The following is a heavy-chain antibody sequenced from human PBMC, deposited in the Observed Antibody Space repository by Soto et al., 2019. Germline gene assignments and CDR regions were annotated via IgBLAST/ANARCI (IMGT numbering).Heavy chain of an antibody. Sequence: QVQLVQSGAEVKKPGASVRVSCKASGYTFTSYGVSWVRQAPGQGREWMGWISAYNGNTKYAQQLQRRLTLTPGRSPSSDYTDLRSLRSADSTMHSCARAPALHVDTAPKFDCWGERPRVTVS. J-gene: IGHJ4*02. V-gene: IGHV1-18*04. CDR1: GYTFTSYG. CDR3: ARAPALHVDTAPKFDC. D-gene: IGHD5-18*01. CDR2: ISAYNGNT.